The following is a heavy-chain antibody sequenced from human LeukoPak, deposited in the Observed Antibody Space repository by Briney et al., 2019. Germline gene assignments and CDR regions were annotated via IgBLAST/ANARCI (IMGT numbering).Heavy chain of an antibody. V-gene: IGHV3-74*01. D-gene: IGHD3-16*01. CDR1: GFTFNSYW. CDR3: AREFEATGFWALDY. J-gene: IGHJ4*02. CDR2: MNNDGRVI. Sequence: GGSLRLSCKVSGFTFNSYWMHWVRQAPGKGLVWVARMNNDGRVITYADSVKGRFTISRDNAKNTLYLQMNSLRAEDTAVYYCAREFEATGFWALDYWGQGTLVTASS.